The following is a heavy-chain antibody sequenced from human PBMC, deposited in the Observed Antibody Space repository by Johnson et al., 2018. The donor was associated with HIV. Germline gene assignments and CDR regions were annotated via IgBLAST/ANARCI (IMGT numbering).Heavy chain of an antibody. CDR1: GFTFSSYG. J-gene: IGHJ3*02. Sequence: QVQVVESGGGVVQPGRSLRLSCAASGFTFSSYGMDWVRQAPGKGLEWVAVISYDGINKYYADPVKGRFTISRDNAKNSLYLQMSSLRVEYTALYYCARCGGYCSGGECYGGEVFAFDIWGQGTMVTVSS. CDR3: ARCGGYCSGGECYGGEVFAFDI. D-gene: IGHD2-15*01. V-gene: IGHV3-30*03. CDR2: ISYDGINK.